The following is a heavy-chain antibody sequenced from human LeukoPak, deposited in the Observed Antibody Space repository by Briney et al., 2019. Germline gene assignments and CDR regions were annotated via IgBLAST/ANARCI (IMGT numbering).Heavy chain of an antibody. V-gene: IGHV3-30*02. D-gene: IGHD3-10*01. J-gene: IGHJ4*02. CDR2: IRFDGSNT. CDR3: AKDLHSSYYGYDLFDC. Sequence: GGSLRLSCAASGFTFSNYGMNWVRQVPGKGLEWVAFIRFDGSNTYYADSVKGRFTISRDNSKNTLFLQMNSLRDDDTGIYYCAKDLHSSYYGYDLFDCWGQGTMVTVSS. CDR1: GFTFSNYG.